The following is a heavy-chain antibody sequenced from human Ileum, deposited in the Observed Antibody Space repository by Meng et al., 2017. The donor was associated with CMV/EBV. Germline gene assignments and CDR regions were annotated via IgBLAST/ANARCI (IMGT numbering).Heavy chain of an antibody. V-gene: IGHV4-39*07. CDR1: GGSIGSNSSY. J-gene: IGHJ4*02. D-gene: IGHD2-2*01. CDR3: ARQHCLAATCYAFFDG. Sequence: GSLRLSCTVSGGSIGSNSSYWAWIRQPPGKGLEWIGSIYYTGSTYYNPSLNSRVTMSVDTSKSHFSLKLSSVTAADTAGYYCARQHCLAATCYAFFDGWGQGSLVTVSS. CDR2: IYYTGST.